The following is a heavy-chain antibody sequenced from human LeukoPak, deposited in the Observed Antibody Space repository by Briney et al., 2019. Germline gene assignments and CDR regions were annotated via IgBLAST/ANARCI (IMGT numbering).Heavy chain of an antibody. V-gene: IGHV4-34*01. CDR1: GGSFSGYY. D-gene: IGHD3-9*01. CDR2: INHSGST. J-gene: IGHJ4*02. CDR3: ARLGPTFYDILTGYVFDY. Sequence: PSETLSLTCAVYGGSFSGYYWSWIRQPPGKGLEWIGEINHSGSTNYNPSLKSRVTISVDTSKNQFSLKLSSVTAADTAVYYCARLGPTFYDILTGYVFDYWGQGTLVTVSS.